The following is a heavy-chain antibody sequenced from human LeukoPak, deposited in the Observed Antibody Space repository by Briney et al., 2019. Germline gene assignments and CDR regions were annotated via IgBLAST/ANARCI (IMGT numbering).Heavy chain of an antibody. CDR1: GYTFTSYG. J-gene: IGHJ6*02. CDR3: ARDTYQNSGYCSSTSCYSYYYGMDV. Sequence: GASVKVSCKASGYTFTSYGISWVRQAPGQGLEWMGWISAYNGNTNYAQKLQGRVTMTTDTSTSTAYTELRSLRSDDTAVYYCARDTYQNSGYCSSTSCYSYYYGMDVWGQGTTVTVSS. D-gene: IGHD2-2*03. V-gene: IGHV1-18*01. CDR2: ISAYNGNT.